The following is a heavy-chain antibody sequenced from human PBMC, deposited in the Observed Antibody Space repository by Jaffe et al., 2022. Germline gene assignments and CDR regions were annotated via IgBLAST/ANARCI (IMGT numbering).Heavy chain of an antibody. V-gene: IGHV4-38-2*02. D-gene: IGHD2-2*01. CDR3: AREDRYCSSTSCYFSDY. CDR2: IYHSGST. J-gene: IGHJ4*02. CDR1: GYSISSGYY. Sequence: QVQLQESGPGLVKPSETLSLTCAVSGYSISSGYYWGWIRQPPGKGLEWIGSIYHSGSTYYNPSLKSRVTISVDTSKNQFSLKLSSVTAADTAVYYCAREDRYCSSTSCYFSDYWGQGTLVTVSS.